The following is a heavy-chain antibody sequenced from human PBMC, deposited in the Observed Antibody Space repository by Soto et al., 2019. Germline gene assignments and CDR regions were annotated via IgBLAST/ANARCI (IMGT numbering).Heavy chain of an antibody. D-gene: IGHD3-16*01. CDR3: ATHGLGVSSPPYFDN. J-gene: IGHJ4*02. CDR1: GGTFSGYV. CDR2: FVPLFGTT. V-gene: IGHV1-69*01. Sequence: QLVQSGSEVKKPGSSVKVSCQASGGTFSGYVVTWVRQAPGQGLEWMGEFVPLFGTTNYAQRFSGRITITEEECTSTAYMELRTRRSDDTAVYYCATHGLGVSSPPYFDNWGQGTLVTVSS.